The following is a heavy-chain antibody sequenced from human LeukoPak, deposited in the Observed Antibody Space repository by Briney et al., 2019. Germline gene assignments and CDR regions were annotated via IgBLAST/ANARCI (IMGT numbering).Heavy chain of an antibody. CDR3: ARGLQWLVHDY. V-gene: IGHV3-7*01. CDR1: GFTFSNHW. CDR2: IKVDGSEK. D-gene: IGHD6-19*01. J-gene: IGHJ4*02. Sequence: GGSLRLSCAASGFTFSNHWMSWLRQAPGKGLEWVANIKVDGSEKYYVDSVKGRFTISRDNAKNSLYLQMYSLRADDTAMYYCARGLQWLVHDYWGQGTLVTVSS.